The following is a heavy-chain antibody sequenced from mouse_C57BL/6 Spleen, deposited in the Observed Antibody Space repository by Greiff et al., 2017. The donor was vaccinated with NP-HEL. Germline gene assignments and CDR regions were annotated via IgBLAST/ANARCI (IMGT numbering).Heavy chain of an antibody. D-gene: IGHD2-4*01. CDR1: GYSITSGYY. CDR2: ISYDGSN. V-gene: IGHV3-6*01. CDR3: VYDYDDWYFDV. J-gene: IGHJ1*03. Sequence: EVQLQESGPGLVKPSQSLSLTCSVTGYSITSGYYWNWIRQFPGNKLEWMGYISYDGSNNYNPSLKNRIFITRDTSKNQFFLKLNSVTTEDPATYYCVYDYDDWYFDVWGTGTTVTVSS.